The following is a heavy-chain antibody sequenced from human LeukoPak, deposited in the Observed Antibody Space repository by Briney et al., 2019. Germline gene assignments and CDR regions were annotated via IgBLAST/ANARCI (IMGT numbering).Heavy chain of an antibody. Sequence: SETLSLTCTVSGGSISSYYWSWIRQPAGKGLEWIGRIYTSGSTNYNPSLKSRVTMSVDTSKNQFSLKLSSVTAADTAVYYCARDWMVHSPNYYYYYGMDVWGQGTTVTVSS. CDR3: ARDWMVHSPNYYYYYGMDV. D-gene: IGHD3-10*01. CDR2: IYTSGST. V-gene: IGHV4-4*07. J-gene: IGHJ6*02. CDR1: GGSISSYY.